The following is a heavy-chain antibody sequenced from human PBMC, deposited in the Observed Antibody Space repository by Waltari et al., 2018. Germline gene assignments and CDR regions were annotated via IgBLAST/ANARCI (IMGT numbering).Heavy chain of an antibody. J-gene: IGHJ6*02. V-gene: IGHV1-69*12. CDR1: GGTFSSYA. CDR3: ARGPMVRGVFYGMDV. CDR2: VIPIFGTA. D-gene: IGHD3-10*01. Sequence: QVQLVQSGAEVKKPGSSVKVSCKSSGGTFSSYAISWVLQAPGRGLEWMGGVIPIFGTANDGQKCQGRVTITADESTSTAYMELSSLRSEDTAVYYCARGPMVRGVFYGMDVWGQGTTVTVSS.